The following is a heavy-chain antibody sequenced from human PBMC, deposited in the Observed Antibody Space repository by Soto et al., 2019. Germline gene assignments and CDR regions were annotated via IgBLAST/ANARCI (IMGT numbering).Heavy chain of an antibody. CDR1: GYIFTNYY. CDR2: INPLPTSGST. D-gene: IGHD6-13*01. V-gene: IGHV1-46*01. CDR3: ARDLAAAAY. Sequence: QVHLVQSGAEVKKPGASVKVSCKASGYIFTNYYMHWVRQAPGQGLEWMAIINPLPTSGSTNYAQKFHGRVTVTRDTSTSTVYLELSSRRSDDTAVYYCARDLAAAAYWGQGTLVTVS. J-gene: IGHJ4*02.